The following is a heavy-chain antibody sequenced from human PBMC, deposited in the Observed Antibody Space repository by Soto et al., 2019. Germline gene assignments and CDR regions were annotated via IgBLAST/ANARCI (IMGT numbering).Heavy chain of an antibody. CDR3: ARWGGLSCSGAVCFKKPFDY. V-gene: IGHV1-69*06. Sequence: QVQLVQSGAEVKRPESSMKVSCKPSGGTFNNYAINWVRQAPGQGLEWMGAIIPISGTTKYAQKFQGRVTITAEKSTSTVYMDLSSLRSEDTAVYYCARWGGLSCSGAVCFKKPFDYWGQGPLVTVSS. J-gene: IGHJ4*02. CDR2: IIPISGTT. D-gene: IGHD2-8*02. CDR1: GGTFNNYA.